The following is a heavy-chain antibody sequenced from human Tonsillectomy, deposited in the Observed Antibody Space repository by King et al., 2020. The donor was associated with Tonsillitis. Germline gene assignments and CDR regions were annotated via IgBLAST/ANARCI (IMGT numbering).Heavy chain of an antibody. D-gene: IGHD2-8*01. CDR2: INLSGGST. Sequence: QLVQSGAEVKNPGASVKVSCKSSAYTFTRFYIHWLRQAPGQGLEWMGMINLSGGSTTYAQRFQDRFTMTRDTSTSTVSMELSSLTSEDTAVYFCSRVHCANGICYLFDYWGQGTLVTVSS. J-gene: IGHJ4*02. CDR3: SRVHCANGICYLFDY. CDR1: AYTFTRFY. V-gene: IGHV1-46*03.